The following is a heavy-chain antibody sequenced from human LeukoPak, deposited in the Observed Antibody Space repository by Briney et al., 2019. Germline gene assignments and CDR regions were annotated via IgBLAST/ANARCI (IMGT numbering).Heavy chain of an antibody. CDR3: ARDRLLEGPTGYYFYHGMDV. J-gene: IGHJ6*02. CDR1: GFSFSDFY. V-gene: IGHV3-11*01. D-gene: IGHD2-21*01. Sequence: GGSLRLSCAASGFSFSDFYMSWIRQAPGKGPEWVSYISSSGNIIYYADSVRGRFTISRDNAKNSLYLQMNSLRAEDTAVYYCARDRLLEGPTGYYFYHGMDVWGQGTTVTVSS. CDR2: ISSSGNII.